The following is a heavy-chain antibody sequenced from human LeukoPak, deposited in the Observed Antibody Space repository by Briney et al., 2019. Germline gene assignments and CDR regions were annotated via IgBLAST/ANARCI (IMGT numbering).Heavy chain of an antibody. CDR1: GFTFSTYA. J-gene: IGHJ4*02. D-gene: IGHD6-19*01. CDR2: ISYDGSNK. Sequence: GRSLRLSCAASGFTFSTYAMHWVRQAPGKGLEWVAVISYDGSNKYYADSVKGRFTISRDNSKNTLYLQMNSLRAEDTAVYYCATAYSSGWYYFDYWGQGTLVTVSS. CDR3: ATAYSSGWYYFDY. V-gene: IGHV3-30*04.